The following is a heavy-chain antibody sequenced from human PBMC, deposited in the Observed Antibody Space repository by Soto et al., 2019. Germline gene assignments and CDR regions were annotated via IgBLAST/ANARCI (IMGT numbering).Heavy chain of an antibody. D-gene: IGHD2-2*01. CDR1: GFTFSSYG. J-gene: IGHJ4*02. CDR2: ISYDGSNK. CDR3: AKEKGYQLPWTGAYFDY. V-gene: IGHV3-30*18. Sequence: VQLVESGGGVVQPGRSLRLSCAASGFTFSSYGMHWVRQAPGKGLEWVAVISYDGSNKYYADSVKGRFTISRDNSKNTLYLQMNSLGAEDTAVYYCAKEKGYQLPWTGAYFDYWGQGTLVTVSS.